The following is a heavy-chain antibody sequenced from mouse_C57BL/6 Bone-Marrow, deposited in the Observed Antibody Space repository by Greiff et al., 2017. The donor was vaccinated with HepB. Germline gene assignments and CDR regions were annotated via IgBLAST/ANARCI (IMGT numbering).Heavy chain of an antibody. D-gene: IGHD2-3*01. Sequence: DVKLVESGPGLVKPSQSLSLTCSVTGYSITSGYYWNWIRQFPGNKLEWMGYISYDGSNNYNPSLKNRISITRDTSKNQFFLKLNSVTTEDTATYYCAREGDGRGGYWGQGTTLTVSS. CDR3: AREGDGRGGY. V-gene: IGHV3-6*01. J-gene: IGHJ2*01. CDR2: ISYDGSN. CDR1: GYSITSGYY.